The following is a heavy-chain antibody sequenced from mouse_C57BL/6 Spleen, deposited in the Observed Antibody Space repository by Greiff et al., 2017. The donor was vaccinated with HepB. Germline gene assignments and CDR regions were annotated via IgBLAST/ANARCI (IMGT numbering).Heavy chain of an antibody. Sequence: VQLQQSGAELVKPGASVKLSCKASGYTFTSYWMHWVKQRPGQGLEWIGMIHPNSGSTNYNEKFKSKATLTVDKSSSTAYMQLSSLTSEDSAVLYGARGVYYYGSSYGAMDYWGQGTSVTVSS. J-gene: IGHJ4*01. CDR3: ARGVYYYGSSYGAMDY. CDR2: IHPNSGST. CDR1: GYTFTSYW. D-gene: IGHD1-1*01. V-gene: IGHV1-64*01.